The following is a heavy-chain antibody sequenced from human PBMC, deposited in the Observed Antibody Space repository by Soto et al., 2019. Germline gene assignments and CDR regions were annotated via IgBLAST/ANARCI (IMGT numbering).Heavy chain of an antibody. CDR1: GFTFSSYS. CDR3: ARDQRKQQLESGMDV. V-gene: IGHV3-21*01. J-gene: IGHJ6*02. D-gene: IGHD6-13*01. Sequence: GGSLRLSCAASGFTFSSYSMKWVRQAPGKGLEWVSSISSSSSSYIYYADSVKGRLTISRGNAKNSLYLQMNSLRAEDTAVYYCARDQRKQQLESGMDVWGQGTTVTVSS. CDR2: ISSSSSSYI.